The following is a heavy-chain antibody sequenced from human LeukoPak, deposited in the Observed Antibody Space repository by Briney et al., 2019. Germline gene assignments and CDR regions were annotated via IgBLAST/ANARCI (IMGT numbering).Heavy chain of an antibody. D-gene: IGHD2-15*01. J-gene: IGHJ5*02. CDR2: IIPILGIA. Sequence: SVKVSCKASGGTFSSYAISWVRQAPGQGLEWMGRIIPILGIANYAQKFQARVTITADKSTSTAYMELSSLRSEDTAVYYCARDRSSIYCSGGSCYYNWFDPWGQGTLVTVSS. CDR3: ARDRSSIYCSGGSCYYNWFDP. CDR1: GGTFSSYA. V-gene: IGHV1-69*04.